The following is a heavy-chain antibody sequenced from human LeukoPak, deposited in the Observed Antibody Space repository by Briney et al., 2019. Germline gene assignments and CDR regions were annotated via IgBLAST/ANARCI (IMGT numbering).Heavy chain of an antibody. Sequence: GASVKVSCKASGYTFTGYYMHWVRQAPGQGLEWMGWINPNSGGTNYAQKFQGRVTMTRDTSISTAYMELSRLRSDDTAVYYCARVTQTYSSGWFRRRSTNWFDPWGQGTLVTVSS. CDR1: GYTFTGYY. D-gene: IGHD6-19*01. CDR2: INPNSGGT. CDR3: ARVTQTYSSGWFRRRSTNWFDP. J-gene: IGHJ5*02. V-gene: IGHV1-2*02.